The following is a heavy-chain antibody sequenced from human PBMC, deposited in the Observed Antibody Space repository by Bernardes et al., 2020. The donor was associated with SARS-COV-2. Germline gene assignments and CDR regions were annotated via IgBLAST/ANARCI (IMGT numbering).Heavy chain of an antibody. D-gene: IGHD6-13*01. J-gene: IGHJ6*02. CDR3: ARLKQHHLESLAAAGTGPHPLLYYYYYYGMDG. V-gene: IGHV5-51*01. CDR1: GYSFTRYW. CDR2: IYPGDSDT. Sequence: GAYLKSSCKGSGYSFTRYWIGWVRPIPGKGLEWMGIIYPGDSDTRYSPSFQGQVTISADKSISTAYLQWSSLKASDTAMYYCARLKQHHLESLAAAGTGPHPLLYYYYYYGMDGWVQGTTVTVSS.